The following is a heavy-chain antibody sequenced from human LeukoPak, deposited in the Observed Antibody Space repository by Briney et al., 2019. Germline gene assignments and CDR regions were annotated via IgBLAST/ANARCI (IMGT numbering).Heavy chain of an antibody. V-gene: IGHV4-38-2*01. J-gene: IGHJ4*02. CDR2: IYHSGST. Sequence: PSVTLSLTCAVSGYSISSGYYWGWIRQPPGKGLEWIGSIYHSGSTYYNPSLKSRVTISVDTSKNQFSLKLSSVTAADTAVYYCARGGIVATTPLDWGQGTLVTVSS. D-gene: IGHD5-12*01. CDR1: GYSISSGYY. CDR3: ARGGIVATTPLD.